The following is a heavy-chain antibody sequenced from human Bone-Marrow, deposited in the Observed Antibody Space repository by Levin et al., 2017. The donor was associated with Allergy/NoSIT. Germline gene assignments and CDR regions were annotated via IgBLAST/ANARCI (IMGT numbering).Heavy chain of an antibody. CDR1: GFTFSDYY. J-gene: IGHJ4*02. V-gene: IGHV3-11*03. Sequence: GESLKISCAASGFTFSDYYMSWIRQAPGKGLEWVSYISSSSSYTNYADSVKGRFTISRDNAKNSLYLQMNSLRAEDTAVYYCASGPLRITMVRGVIITGIDYWGQGTLVTVSS. CDR2: ISSSSSYT. CDR3: ASGPLRITMVRGVIITGIDY. D-gene: IGHD3-10*01.